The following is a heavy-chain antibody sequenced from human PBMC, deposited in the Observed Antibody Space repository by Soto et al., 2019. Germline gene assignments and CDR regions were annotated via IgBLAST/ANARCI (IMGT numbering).Heavy chain of an antibody. CDR1: GYTFTSDD. V-gene: IGHV1-8*01. CDR2: MNPNNGNT. D-gene: IGHD7-27*01. J-gene: IGHJ4*02. Sequence: QVQMVQSGAEVKKPGASVKVSCKASGYTFTSDDINWVRQATGQGREWMGWMNPNNGNTGYAQKFQGRVTMTRDTSINTAYMELSSLTSEDTAVYYCATGPRTWGFDFWGQGTLVTVSS. CDR3: ATGPRTWGFDF.